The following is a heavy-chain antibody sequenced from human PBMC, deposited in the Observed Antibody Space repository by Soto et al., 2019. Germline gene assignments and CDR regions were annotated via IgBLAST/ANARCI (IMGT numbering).Heavy chain of an antibody. CDR1: GFTFSSYG. J-gene: IGHJ4*02. CDR3: AKDDGGDNWNYGSVPVGY. CDR2: ISYDGSNK. V-gene: IGHV3-30*18. D-gene: IGHD1-7*01. Sequence: QVQLVESGGGVVQPGRSLRLSCAASGFTFSSYGMHWVRQAPGKGLEWVAVISYDGSNKYYADSVKGRFTISRDNSKNTLYLQMNSLRAEDTAVYYCAKDDGGDNWNYGSVPVGYWGQGTLVTVSS.